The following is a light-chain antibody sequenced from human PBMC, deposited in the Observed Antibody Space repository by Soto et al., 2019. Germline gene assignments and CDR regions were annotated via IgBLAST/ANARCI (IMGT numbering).Light chain of an antibody. CDR3: QQSHSIPYT. CDR1: QTISSY. Sequence: DIQMTQSPSSLSASVGDRVTITCRASQTISSYLNWYRQKPGKAPKLLIYAASSLQSGVLSRFSGSGSGTDFTLTISSLQPEDFATYYCQQSHSIPYTFGQGTKLEIK. V-gene: IGKV1-39*01. J-gene: IGKJ2*01. CDR2: AAS.